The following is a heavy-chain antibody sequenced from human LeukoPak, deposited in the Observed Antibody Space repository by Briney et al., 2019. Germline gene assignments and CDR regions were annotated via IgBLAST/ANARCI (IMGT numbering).Heavy chain of an antibody. Sequence: GGSLRLSCAASGFTFSSSWMYWVRQAPGKGLEWVSSISSSSSYIYYADSVKGRFTISRDNAKNSLYLQMNSLRAEDTAVYYCARGILTGYYTFDYWGQGTLVTVSS. J-gene: IGHJ4*02. CDR2: ISSSSSYI. D-gene: IGHD3-9*01. CDR3: ARGILTGYYTFDY. CDR1: GFTFSSSW. V-gene: IGHV3-21*01.